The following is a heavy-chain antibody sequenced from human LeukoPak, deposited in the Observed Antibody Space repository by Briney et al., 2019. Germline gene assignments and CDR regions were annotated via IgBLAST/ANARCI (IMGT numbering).Heavy chain of an antibody. CDR3: ARDNMTPHTNNWFDP. CDR1: GYTFTSYY. CDR2: ISAYNGNT. Sequence: ASVKVSCKASGYTFTSYYMHWVRQAPGQGLEWMGWISAYNGNTNYAQKLQGRVTMTTDTSTSTAYMELRSLRSDDTAVYYCARDNMTPHTNNWFDPWGQGTLVTVSS. D-gene: IGHD1-26*01. V-gene: IGHV1-18*04. J-gene: IGHJ5*02.